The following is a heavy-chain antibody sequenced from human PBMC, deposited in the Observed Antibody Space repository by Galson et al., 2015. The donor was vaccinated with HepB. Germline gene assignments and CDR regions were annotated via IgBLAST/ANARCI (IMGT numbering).Heavy chain of an antibody. CDR3: ATNTRRYCTNGVCFDFDI. CDR2: ISGSGGST. J-gene: IGHJ3*02. CDR1: GFTFSSYA. Sequence: SLRLSCAASGFTFSSYAMSWVRQAPGKGLEWVSSISGSGGSTYYADSVKGRFTISRDNSKNTLYLRMNSLRAEDSAVYYCATNTRRYCTNGVCFDFDIWGQGTMVTVS. D-gene: IGHD2-8*01. V-gene: IGHV3-23*01.